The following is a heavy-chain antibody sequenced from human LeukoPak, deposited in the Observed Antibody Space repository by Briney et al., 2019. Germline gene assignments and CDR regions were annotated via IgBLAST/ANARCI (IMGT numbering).Heavy chain of an antibody. CDR3: ARGCSSTSCYGTFDY. CDR2: IRYDEIKK. Sequence: GGSLRLSCAASGFSFSNYGMHWVRQAPGKGLEWVAFIRYDEIKKHYADSVKGRFTISRDNSRNTLYVHMNSLRIDDTAVYYCARGCSSTSCYGTFDYWGQGTLVTVSS. CDR1: GFSFSNYG. J-gene: IGHJ4*02. V-gene: IGHV3-30*02. D-gene: IGHD2-2*01.